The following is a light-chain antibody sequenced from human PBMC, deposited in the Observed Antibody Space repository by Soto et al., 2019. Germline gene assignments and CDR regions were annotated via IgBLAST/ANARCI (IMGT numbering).Light chain of an antibody. CDR3: QQYDNLPLT. Sequence: DIQMTQSTYSLSASVGARVTITCQASQDISNYLNWYQQKTGKAPKLLIYDASNLETGVPSRFSASGSVTDFTFTISSLQPEDIATYYCQQYDNLPLTFGPGTKVDIK. J-gene: IGKJ3*01. V-gene: IGKV1-33*01. CDR2: DAS. CDR1: QDISNY.